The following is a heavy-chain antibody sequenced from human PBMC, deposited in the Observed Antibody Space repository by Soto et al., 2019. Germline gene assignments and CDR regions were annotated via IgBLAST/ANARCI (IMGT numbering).Heavy chain of an antibody. CDR2: IHSSGST. CDR3: ATRPPGGPWLPYFDY. Sequence: SETLSLTCSVSGDSIRNYYWSWIRQPPGKGLEWIGYIHSSGSTQYNPSLKSRVTISVDTPKNQFSLRLTSVTAADTAVYYCATRPPGGPWLPYFDYWGQGSLVTVSS. V-gene: IGHV4-59*12. D-gene: IGHD5-12*01. CDR1: GDSIRNYY. J-gene: IGHJ4*02.